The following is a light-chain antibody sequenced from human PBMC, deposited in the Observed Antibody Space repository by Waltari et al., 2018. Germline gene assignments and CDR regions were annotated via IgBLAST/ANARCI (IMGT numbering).Light chain of an antibody. CDR2: AAS. Sequence: EIVMTQSPATLSVSPGERAILSYRASQNVDTNLAWYRQKPGQAPSLLIYAASTRATGVPARFSGSGSGTEFTLTITSLQSEDFAIFFCQHYNDWPGTFGQGTKLDIK. J-gene: IGKJ2*01. CDR3: QHYNDWPGT. CDR1: QNVDTN. V-gene: IGKV3-15*01.